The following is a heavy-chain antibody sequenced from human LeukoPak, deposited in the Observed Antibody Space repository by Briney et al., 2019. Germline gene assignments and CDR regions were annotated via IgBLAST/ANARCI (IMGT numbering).Heavy chain of an antibody. CDR1: GGSISSGGYY. D-gene: IGHD3-10*01. CDR2: IYYSGST. J-gene: IGHJ5*02. CDR3: ARGPMVRGVYYFDP. Sequence: SQTLSLTCTVSGGSISSGGYYWSWIRQHPGKGLGWIGYIYYSGSTYYNPSLKSRVTISVDTSKNQFSLRLSSVTAADTAVYYCARGPMVRGVYYFDPWGQGTLVTVSS. V-gene: IGHV4-31*03.